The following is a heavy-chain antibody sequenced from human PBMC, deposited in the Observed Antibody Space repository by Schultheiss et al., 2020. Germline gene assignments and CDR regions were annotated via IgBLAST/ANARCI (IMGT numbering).Heavy chain of an antibody. J-gene: IGHJ4*02. CDR1: GLTFSNYG. CDR3: AKAWYSSSPYFDY. D-gene: IGHD6-6*01. V-gene: IGHV3-30*02. CDR2: IWYDGSNK. Sequence: GGSLRLSCSASGLTFSNYGMHWVRQAPGKGLEWVAVIWYDGSNKYYADSVKGRFTISRDNSKNTLYLQMNSLRAEDTAVYYCAKAWYSSSPYFDYWGQGTLVTVSS.